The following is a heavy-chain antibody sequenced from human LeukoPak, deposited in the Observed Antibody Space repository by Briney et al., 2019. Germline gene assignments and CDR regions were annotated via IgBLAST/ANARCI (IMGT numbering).Heavy chain of an antibody. CDR1: GGSISSYY. J-gene: IGHJ6*03. CDR3: ASVVVAATQDYYYYMDV. V-gene: IGHV4-4*07. CDR2: IYTSGST. Sequence: PSETLSLTCTVSGGSISSYYWSWIRQPAGKGLEWIGRIYTSGSTNYNPSLKSRVTMSVDTSKNQFSLKLSSVTAADTAVYYCASVVVAATQDYYYYMDVWGKGTTVTVSS. D-gene: IGHD2-15*01.